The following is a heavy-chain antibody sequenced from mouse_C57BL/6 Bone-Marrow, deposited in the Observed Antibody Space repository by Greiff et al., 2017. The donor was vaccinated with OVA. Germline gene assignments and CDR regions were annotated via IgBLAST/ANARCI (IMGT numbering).Heavy chain of an antibody. D-gene: IGHD1-2*01. CDR3: TSPLYDGLWYFDV. CDR2: IYPGNSDT. CDR1: GYTFTSYW. V-gene: IGHV1-5*01. Sequence: EVQLQQSGTVLARPGASVKMSCKTSGYTFTSYWMHWVKQRPGQGLEWIGAIYPGNSDTSYNQKFKGKAKLTAVTSASTAYMELSSLTNEDSAVYYCTSPLYDGLWYFDVWGTGTTVTVSS. J-gene: IGHJ1*03.